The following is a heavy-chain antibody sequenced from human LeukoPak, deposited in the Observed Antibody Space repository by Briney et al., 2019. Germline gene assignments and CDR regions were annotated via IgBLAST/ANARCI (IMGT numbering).Heavy chain of an antibody. J-gene: IGHJ5*02. V-gene: IGHV3-23*01. D-gene: IGHD2-2*01. CDR1: GFTFSSYA. CDR2: ISGSGGST. CDR3: ARGFRCTSCYYNWFDP. Sequence: GGSLRLSCAASGFTFSSYAMSWVRQAPGKGLEWVSAISGSGGSTYYADSVKGRFTISRDNSKNTLYLQMNSLRAEDTAVYYCARGFRCTSCYYNWFDPWGQGTLVTVSS.